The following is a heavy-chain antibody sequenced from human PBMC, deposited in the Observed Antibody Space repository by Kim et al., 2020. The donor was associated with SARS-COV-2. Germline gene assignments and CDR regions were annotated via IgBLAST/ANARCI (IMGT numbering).Heavy chain of an antibody. V-gene: IGHV4-39*01. Sequence: SETLSLTCTVSGGSISSSSYYWGWIRQPPGKGLEWIGSIYYSGSTYYNPSLKSRVTISVDTSKNQFSLKLSSVTAADTAVYYCARFGYSSSWYIKGAMDYWGQGTLVTVSS. CDR3: ARFGYSSSWYIKGAMDY. CDR2: IYYSGST. J-gene: IGHJ4*02. CDR1: GGSISSSSYY. D-gene: IGHD6-13*01.